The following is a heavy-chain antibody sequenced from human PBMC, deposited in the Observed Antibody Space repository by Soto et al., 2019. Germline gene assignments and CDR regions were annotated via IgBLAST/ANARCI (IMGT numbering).Heavy chain of an antibody. Sequence: QVQLVQSGAEVRKPGASVRVSCKASGYTFINHGIFWVRQAPGQGLEWMAWIYPYNGNTNYAQKFLGRLTLTTDPSTSTAYMDLRSLTSDDTAIYYCVRDINGAAGGGHWGQGTLVTVSS. J-gene: IGHJ4*02. CDR3: VRDINGAAGGGH. D-gene: IGHD6-13*01. CDR1: GYTFINHG. V-gene: IGHV1-18*01. CDR2: IYPYNGNT.